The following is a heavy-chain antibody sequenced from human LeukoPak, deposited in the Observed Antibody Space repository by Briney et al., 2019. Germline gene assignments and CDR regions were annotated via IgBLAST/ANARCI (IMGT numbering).Heavy chain of an antibody. CDR1: GFTFSSYA. CDR3: AKDLLDSPNGPNWFDP. Sequence: GGSLRLSCAASGFTFSSYAMSWVRQAPGKGLEWVSAISGSGSSTYYADSVKGRFTISRDNSKNTLYLQMNSLRAEDTAVYYCAKDLLDSPNGPNWFDPWGQGTLVTVSS. J-gene: IGHJ5*02. V-gene: IGHV3-23*01. CDR2: ISGSGSST. D-gene: IGHD1-1*01.